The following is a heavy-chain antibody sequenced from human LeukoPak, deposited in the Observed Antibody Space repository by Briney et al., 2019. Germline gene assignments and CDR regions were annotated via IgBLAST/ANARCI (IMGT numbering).Heavy chain of an antibody. D-gene: IGHD6-13*01. Sequence: GASVKVSCKASGGTFSSYAISWVRQAPGQGLEWMGRIIPILGIANYAQKFQGRVTITADKSTSTAYMELSSLRSEDTAVYYCARGLGAAEDAFDIWGQGTMVTVSS. CDR1: GGTFSSYA. CDR3: ARGLGAAEDAFDI. J-gene: IGHJ3*02. CDR2: IIPILGIA. V-gene: IGHV1-69*04.